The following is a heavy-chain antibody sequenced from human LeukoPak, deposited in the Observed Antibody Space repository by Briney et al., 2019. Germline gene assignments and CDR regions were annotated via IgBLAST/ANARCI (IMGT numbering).Heavy chain of an antibody. J-gene: IGHJ4*02. D-gene: IGHD2-15*01. CDR3: ATYYCSGGSCYLDY. CDR2: SDPEDGET. Sequence: ASVKVSCKVSGYTLTELSMHWVRQAPGKGLEWMGGSDPEDGETMYAQKFQGRVTMTEDTSTDTAYMGLSSLRSEDTAVYYCATYYCSGGSCYLDYWGQGILVSVSS. V-gene: IGHV1-24*01. CDR1: GYTLTELS.